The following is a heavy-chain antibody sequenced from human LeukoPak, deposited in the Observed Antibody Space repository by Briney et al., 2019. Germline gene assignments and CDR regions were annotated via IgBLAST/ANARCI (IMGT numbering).Heavy chain of an antibody. J-gene: IGHJ3*02. D-gene: IGHD1-14*01. CDR3: ARSLSSGGI. V-gene: IGHV1-46*01. CDR1: GYTFTGYY. Sequence: ASVKVSCKASGYTFTGYYMHWVRQAPGQGLEWMGWINPSGGSTSYAQKFQGRVTMTRDMSTSTVYMELSSLRSEDTAVYYCARSLSSGGIWGQGTMVTVSS. CDR2: INPSGGST.